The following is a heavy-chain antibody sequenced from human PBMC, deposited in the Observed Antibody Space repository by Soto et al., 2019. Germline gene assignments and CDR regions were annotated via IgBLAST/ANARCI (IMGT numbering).Heavy chain of an antibody. Sequence: PSETLSLTCTVSEGSINWSPDYWGWLRQPPGKEPQWIASVHYTASTYYNPSLKSRVTISVDTSKNQFSLNLRSVTAADTAIYYCGRATPGYPERAFHIWGQGKMVTVSS. CDR2: VHYTAST. D-gene: IGHD1-1*01. J-gene: IGHJ3*02. V-gene: IGHV4-39*02. CDR3: GRATPGYPERAFHI. CDR1: EGSINWSPDY.